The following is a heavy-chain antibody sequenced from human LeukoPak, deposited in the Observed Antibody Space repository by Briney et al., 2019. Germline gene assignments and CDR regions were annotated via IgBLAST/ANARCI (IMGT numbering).Heavy chain of an antibody. CDR3: AKRRESGIGSLYYFDY. J-gene: IGHJ4*02. Sequence: GGSLRLSCAASGFTFSSYSLSWVRQAPGKGLEGVSAISRSGDSTYYTDSVKGRFTISRDNSQNTLYLQMNSLRAEDTAVYYCAKRRESGIGSLYYFDYWGQGTLVTVSS. V-gene: IGHV3-23*01. CDR2: ISRSGDST. D-gene: IGHD1-14*01. CDR1: GFTFSSYS.